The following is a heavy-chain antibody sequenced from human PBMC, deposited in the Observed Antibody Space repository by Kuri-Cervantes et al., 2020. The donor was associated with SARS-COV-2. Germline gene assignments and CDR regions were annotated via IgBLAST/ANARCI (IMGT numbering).Heavy chain of an antibody. Sequence: SVKVSCKASGGTFSSYAFSWVRQAPGLGLEWMGRIIPIIGVTNYAQKFQGRVTFTADKSTTTAYMELSSLRSEDTAMYYCARQLYAIAARPSGWFDPWGQGTLVTVSS. CDR3: ARQLYAIAARPSGWFDP. D-gene: IGHD6-6*01. J-gene: IGHJ5*02. CDR1: GGTFSSYA. V-gene: IGHV1-69*04. CDR2: IIPIIGVT.